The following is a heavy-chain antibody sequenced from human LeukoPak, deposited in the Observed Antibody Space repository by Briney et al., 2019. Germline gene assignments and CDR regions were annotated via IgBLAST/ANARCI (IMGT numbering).Heavy chain of an antibody. D-gene: IGHD3-3*01. CDR1: GDSISSSSDF. V-gene: IGHV4-39*07. Sequence: PSETLSLTCPVSGDSISSSSDFWGWIRQPPGKGLEWIGSIYYGGSTNSNPSLKSRVTISVDTSKNQLSLKVRSVTAADTAVYYCARLSRGFLSGLHDFWGQGTLVTVSS. CDR2: IYYGGST. J-gene: IGHJ4*02. CDR3: ARLSRGFLSGLHDF.